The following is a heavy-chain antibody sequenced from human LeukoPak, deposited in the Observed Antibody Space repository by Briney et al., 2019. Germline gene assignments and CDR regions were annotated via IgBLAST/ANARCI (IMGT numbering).Heavy chain of an antibody. J-gene: IGHJ4*02. CDR2: IIPIFGTA. CDR1: GGTFSSYA. CDR3: AGGVWFGGRAARFDY. V-gene: IGHV1-69*01. Sequence: GSSVKVSCRASGGTFSSYAISWVRQAPGQGLEWMGGIIPIFGTANYAQKFQGRVTITADESTSAAYMELSSLRSEDTAVYYCAGGVWFGGRAARFDYWGQGTLVTVSS. D-gene: IGHD3-10*01.